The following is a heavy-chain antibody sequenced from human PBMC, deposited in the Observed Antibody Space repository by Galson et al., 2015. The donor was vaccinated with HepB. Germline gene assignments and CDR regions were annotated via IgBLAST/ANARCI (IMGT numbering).Heavy chain of an antibody. CDR3: ARARSYYGSGSYGLEYYYGMDV. CDR1: GGTFSSYA. D-gene: IGHD3-10*01. CDR2: IIPIFGIA. J-gene: IGHJ6*02. Sequence: SVKVSCKASGGTFSSYAISWVRQAPGQGLEWMGGIIPIFGIANYAQKFQGRVTITADESTSTAYMELSSLRSEDTAVYYCARARSYYGSGSYGLEYYYGMDVWGQGTTVTVSS. V-gene: IGHV1-69*13.